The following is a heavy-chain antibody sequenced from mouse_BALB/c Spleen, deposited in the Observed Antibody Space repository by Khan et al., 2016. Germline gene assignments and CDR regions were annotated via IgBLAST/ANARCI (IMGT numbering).Heavy chain of an antibody. Sequence: QLKQSGAELVKPGASVKLSCTASGFNIKDTYMHWVKQRPEQGLEWIGRIDPANGNTKYDPKFQGKATITADTSSNPAYLQLSSLTSEDTAVYYCARSPYDYDGGFACWGQGTLVTVSA. CDR1: GFNIKDTY. D-gene: IGHD2-4*01. CDR2: IDPANGNT. CDR3: ARSPYDYDGGFAC. V-gene: IGHV14-3*02. J-gene: IGHJ3*01.